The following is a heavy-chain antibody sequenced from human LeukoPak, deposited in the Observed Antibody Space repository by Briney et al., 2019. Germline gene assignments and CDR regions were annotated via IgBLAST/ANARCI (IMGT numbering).Heavy chain of an antibody. Sequence: GGSLRLSCAASGFTFSGYWMHWVRQAPGKGLVWVSRIKSDGSSTTYADSVKGRFTISRDNAKNTLYLEMNSLRAQDTAVYYCARTFAAAHIDYWGQGTLVTVSS. CDR3: ARTFAAAHIDY. CDR2: IKSDGSST. D-gene: IGHD2-15*01. V-gene: IGHV3-74*01. J-gene: IGHJ4*02. CDR1: GFTFSGYW.